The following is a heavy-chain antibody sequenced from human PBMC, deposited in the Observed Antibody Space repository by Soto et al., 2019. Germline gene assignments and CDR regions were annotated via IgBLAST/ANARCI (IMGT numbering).Heavy chain of an antibody. J-gene: IGHJ4*02. CDR3: ARGGYQLLYYFDY. Sequence: ASVKVSCKXSGYTFNGHYTHWVRQAPGQGLEWMGWINSNTGGTNYAQKFQGKVTMTRDRSISTAYMELNSLTSDDTAVYYCARGGYQLLYYFDYWGQGTLVTVSS. CDR2: INSNTGGT. CDR1: GYTFNGHY. V-gene: IGHV1-2*02. D-gene: IGHD2-2*02.